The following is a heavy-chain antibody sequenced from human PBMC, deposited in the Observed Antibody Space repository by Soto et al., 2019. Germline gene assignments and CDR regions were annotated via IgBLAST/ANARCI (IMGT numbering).Heavy chain of an antibody. CDR1: GGSISSYY. CDR2: IYYSGST. CDR3: ARGDGNRYGMDV. V-gene: IGHV4-59*01. D-gene: IGHD2-21*02. Sequence: SETLSLTCPVSGGSISSYYLSWIRQPPGKGLEWIGYIYYSGSTNYNPSLKSRVTISVDTSKNQFSLKLSSVTAADTAVYYCARGDGNRYGMDVWGQGTTVTVSS. J-gene: IGHJ6*02.